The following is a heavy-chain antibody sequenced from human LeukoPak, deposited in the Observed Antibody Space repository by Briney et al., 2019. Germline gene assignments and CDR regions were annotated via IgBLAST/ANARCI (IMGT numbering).Heavy chain of an antibody. Sequence: PGGSLRLSCAASGFTFDDYGMSWVRQAPGKGLECVSGINWNGGSTGYADSVKGRFTISRDNAKNSLYLQMNSLRAEDTALYYCARGRTYYYDSSGYPWDYWGQGTLVTVSS. CDR2: INWNGGST. CDR1: GFTFDDYG. CDR3: ARGRTYYYDSSGYPWDY. V-gene: IGHV3-20*04. J-gene: IGHJ4*02. D-gene: IGHD3-22*01.